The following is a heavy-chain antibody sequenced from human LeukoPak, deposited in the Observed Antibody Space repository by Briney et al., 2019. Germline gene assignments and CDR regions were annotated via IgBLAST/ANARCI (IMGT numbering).Heavy chain of an antibody. CDR2: IYYSGST. Sequence: PSETLSLTCTVSGGSISSFYWSWIRQPPGKGLEWIGYIYYSGSTNYSPSLGSRVTISVDTSKNQFSLRLSSVTAADTAVYYCARLRNYSDRSGYYLYFDYWGQGTLVTVSS. J-gene: IGHJ4*02. V-gene: IGHV4-59*08. CDR3: ARLRNYSDRSGYYLYFDY. CDR1: GGSISSFY. D-gene: IGHD3-22*01.